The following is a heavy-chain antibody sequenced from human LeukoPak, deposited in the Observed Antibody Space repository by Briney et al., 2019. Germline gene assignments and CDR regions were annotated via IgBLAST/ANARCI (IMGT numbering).Heavy chain of an antibody. V-gene: IGHV3-30*18. CDR1: GFTFSSYG. J-gene: IGHJ4*02. CDR3: AKDLSSSSSLDY. Sequence: GGSLRLSCAASGFTFSSYGMHWVRQAPGKGLEWVAVISYDGSNKYYADSVKGRFTISRDNSKNTLYLQLNSLRAEDTAVYYCAKDLSSSSSLDYWGQGTLVTVSS. D-gene: IGHD6-6*01. CDR2: ISYDGSNK.